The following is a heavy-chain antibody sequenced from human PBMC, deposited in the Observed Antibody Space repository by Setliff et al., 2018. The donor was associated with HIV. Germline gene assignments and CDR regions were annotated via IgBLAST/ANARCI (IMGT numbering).Heavy chain of an antibody. V-gene: IGHV4-59*12. D-gene: IGHD2-21*02. CDR1: GGSISSSY. J-gene: IGHJ4*02. Sequence: PSETLSLTCTVSGGSISSSYWTWTRQPPGKGLEWIGNIHYSGSTNYNPSLKSRVTISVDTSRSQFSLRLSSVTAADTAVYHCARFVLAWFDFSTGAVEVTDPYAFDFWGQGILVTVSS. CDR2: IHYSGST. CDR3: ARFVLAWFDFSTGAVEVTDPYAFDF.